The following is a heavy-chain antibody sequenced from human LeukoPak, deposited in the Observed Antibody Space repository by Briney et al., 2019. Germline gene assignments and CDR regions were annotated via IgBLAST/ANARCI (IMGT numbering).Heavy chain of an antibody. CDR3: ARRAMVRGVIPDAFDI. CDR1: GSRFTSYW. V-gene: IGHV5-51*01. J-gene: IGHJ3*02. CDR2: IYPGDSDT. Sequence: PGESLKISCKGSGSRFTSYWIGWVRQMPGKGLEWMGIIYPGDSDTRYSPSFQGQVTISADKSISTAYLQWSSLKASDTAMYYCARRAMVRGVIPDAFDIWGQGTMVTVSS. D-gene: IGHD3-10*01.